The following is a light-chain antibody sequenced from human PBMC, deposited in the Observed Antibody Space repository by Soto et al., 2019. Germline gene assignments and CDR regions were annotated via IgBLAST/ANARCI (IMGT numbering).Light chain of an antibody. Sequence: QSVRPQPASVSGSPGQSITISCTGTSSDVGSYNLVSWYQQHPGKAPKLMIYEGSKRPSGVSNRFSGSKSGNTASLTISGLQAEDEADYYCCSYAGSRVFGGGTKLTVL. V-gene: IGLV2-23*01. CDR3: CSYAGSRV. CDR2: EGS. CDR1: SSDVGSYNL. J-gene: IGLJ3*02.